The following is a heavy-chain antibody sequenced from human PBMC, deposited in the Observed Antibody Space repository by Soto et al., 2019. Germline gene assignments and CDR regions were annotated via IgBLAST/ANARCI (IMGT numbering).Heavy chain of an antibody. CDR3: ARDRVSLAMFGVPVGVFKN. CDR1: GYTFTTFA. J-gene: IGHJ4*02. D-gene: IGHD3-3*01. V-gene: IGHV1-3*01. Sequence: GASVKVSCKASGYTFTTFAMHWVRQAPGQRPEWLGWINAGSGYTKYSQNFQDRVTISSDTSASTAYMELRSLRSGDTAIYYCARDRVSLAMFGVPVGVFKNWGQGTLVTVSS. CDR2: INAGSGYT.